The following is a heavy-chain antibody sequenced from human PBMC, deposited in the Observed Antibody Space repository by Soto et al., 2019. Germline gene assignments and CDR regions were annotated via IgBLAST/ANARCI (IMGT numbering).Heavy chain of an antibody. D-gene: IGHD5-12*01. CDR2: IWYDEGTE. CDR3: ARGWITSFGPEF. CDR1: GFTFSSYG. V-gene: IGHV3-33*08. J-gene: IGHJ4*02. Sequence: PGASLRLSCVSSGFTFSSYGMHWVRQAPGKGLEWVALIWYDEGTEYYADSVKGRFTISRDNSKNTLYLQMNSLRVEDTAVYYCARGWITSFGPEFWGLGTLVTVSS.